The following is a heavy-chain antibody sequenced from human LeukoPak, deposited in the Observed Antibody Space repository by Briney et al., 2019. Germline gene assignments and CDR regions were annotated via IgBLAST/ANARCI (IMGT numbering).Heavy chain of an antibody. D-gene: IGHD6-13*01. CDR3: VVAGYSSSWYLTDFDY. Sequence: GASVKVSCKASGYTFTSYGISWVRQAPGQGLEWMGWISAYNGNTNYAQKLQGRVTMTTDTSTGTAYMELRSLRSDDTAVYYCVVAGYSSSWYLTDFDYWGRGTLVTVSS. CDR2: ISAYNGNT. CDR1: GYTFTSYG. J-gene: IGHJ4*02. V-gene: IGHV1-18*01.